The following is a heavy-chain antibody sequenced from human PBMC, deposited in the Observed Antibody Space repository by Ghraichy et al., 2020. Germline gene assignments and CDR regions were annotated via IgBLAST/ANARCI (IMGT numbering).Heavy chain of an antibody. CDR1: GFTFSSYA. V-gene: IGHV3-23*01. CDR2: ISGSGGST. Sequence: GGSLRLSCAASGFTFSSYAMSWVRQAPGKGLEWVSAISGSGGSTYYADSVKGRFTISRDNSKNTLYLQMNSLRAEDTAVYYCASATYYDFWSGYPFDYWGQGTLVTVSS. CDR3: ASATYYDFWSGYPFDY. D-gene: IGHD3-3*01. J-gene: IGHJ4*02.